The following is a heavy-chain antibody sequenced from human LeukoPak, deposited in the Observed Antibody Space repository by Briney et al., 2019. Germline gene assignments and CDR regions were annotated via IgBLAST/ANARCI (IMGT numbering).Heavy chain of an antibody. J-gene: IGHJ4*02. CDR3: AKDKGYSSGWYPLY. Sequence: GGPLRLSCAASGFTFDDYVMHWVRQAPGKGLEWVSLISGDGLITYYADSVKGRFTISRDNSKNSLYLQSNSLRTEDTALYFCAKDKGYSSGWYPLYWGQGTLVTVSS. CDR2: ISGDGLIT. D-gene: IGHD6-19*01. V-gene: IGHV3-43*02. CDR1: GFTFDDYV.